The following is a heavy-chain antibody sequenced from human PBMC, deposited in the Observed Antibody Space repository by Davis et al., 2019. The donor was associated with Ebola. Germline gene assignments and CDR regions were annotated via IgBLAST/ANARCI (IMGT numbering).Heavy chain of an antibody. CDR2: IYPGDSDT. CDR3: ARQESLYGSSDY. V-gene: IGHV5-51*01. Sequence: GESLKISCQGSGYTFTNYRIVWVRQRPGKALEWMGIIYPGDSDTRYSPSFRGQVTISVDRSITTAYLQWRSLRASDTAIYYCARQESLYGSSDYWGQGTLVTVSS. D-gene: IGHD3-22*01. J-gene: IGHJ4*02. CDR1: GYTFTNYR.